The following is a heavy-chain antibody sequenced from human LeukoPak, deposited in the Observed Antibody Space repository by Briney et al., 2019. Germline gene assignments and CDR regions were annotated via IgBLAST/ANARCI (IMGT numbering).Heavy chain of an antibody. D-gene: IGHD2-15*01. J-gene: IGHJ4*02. V-gene: IGHV4-39*07. Sequence: PSETLSLTCTVSGGSISSSSYYWGWIRQPPGKGLEWIGSIYYSGSTYYNPSLKSRVTISVDTSKNQFSLKLSSVTAADTAVYYCARGGPVAATDYWGQGTLVTVSS. CDR1: GGSISSSSYY. CDR2: IYYSGST. CDR3: ARGGPVAATDY.